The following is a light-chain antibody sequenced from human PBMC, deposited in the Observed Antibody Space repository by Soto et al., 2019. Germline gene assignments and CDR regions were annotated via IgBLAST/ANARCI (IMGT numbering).Light chain of an antibody. CDR3: GTWDSSLSVV. V-gene: IGLV1-51*02. CDR1: TSNIGNNY. Sequence: QSVLTQPTSVSAAPGQKVTISCSGSTSNIGNNYVSWYQQVPGTAPKLLIYENNRRPSGIPDRFSGSKSGTSATLGITGLQTGDEADYFCGTWDSSLSVVFGGGTKLTVL. CDR2: ENN. J-gene: IGLJ2*01.